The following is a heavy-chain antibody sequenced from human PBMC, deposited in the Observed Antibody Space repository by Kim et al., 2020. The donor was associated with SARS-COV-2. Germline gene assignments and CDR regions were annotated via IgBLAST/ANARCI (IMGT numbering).Heavy chain of an antibody. J-gene: IGHJ4*02. CDR3: ARAAVLTVTRAVDY. D-gene: IGHD4-17*01. V-gene: IGHV3-66*01. Sequence: ADTVKGGFTISRDNSKNTLNLKMNGLRAEDTAVYYGARAAVLTVTRAVDYWGQGTLVTVSS.